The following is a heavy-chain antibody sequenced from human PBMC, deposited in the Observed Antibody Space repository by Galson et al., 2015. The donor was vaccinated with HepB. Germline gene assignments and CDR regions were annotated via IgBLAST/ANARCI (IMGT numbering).Heavy chain of an antibody. V-gene: IGHV3-74*03. CDR3: ARVLPQVEFRFQDP. J-gene: IGHJ2*01. CDR1: GFTFTTYW. D-gene: IGHD1-1*01. Sequence: SLRLSCAASGFTFTTYWMHWVRQAPGKGLVWVSRINSDGSSPTYADSGKGRFTISRDNARNTVYLQMNSLRAEDTAVYYCARVLPQVEFRFQDPRGRGTLVTVSS. CDR2: INSDGSSP.